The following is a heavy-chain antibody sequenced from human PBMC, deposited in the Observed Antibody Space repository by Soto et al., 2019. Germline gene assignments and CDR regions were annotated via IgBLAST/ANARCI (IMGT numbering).Heavy chain of an antibody. J-gene: IGHJ4*02. V-gene: IGHV3-21*01. Sequence: EVQLVEAGGGLVKPGGSLRVSCTASGFTFSSYTMSWVRQAPGKGLEWVSSINSRGTYMVYADSVKGRFTISRDNAKNSNYLQLGSLRAEDSAVNFCRREECDDWGQGTLVTVSS. CDR2: INSRGTYM. CDR3: RREECDD. CDR1: GFTFSSYT. D-gene: IGHD1-26*01.